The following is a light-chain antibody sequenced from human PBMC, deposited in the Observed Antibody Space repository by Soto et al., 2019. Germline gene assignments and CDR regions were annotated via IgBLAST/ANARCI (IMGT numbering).Light chain of an antibody. Sequence: QSVLTQPASVSGSPGQSITISCTGTSSDVGSYNLVSWYQQHPGKAPKLMIYEGSKRPSGVSNRFSGSKSGNTASLTISGLQAEDEADYYCCSYAGTPEVVFGGGTQVTVL. CDR1: SSDVGSYNL. CDR3: CSYAGTPEVV. J-gene: IGLJ2*01. CDR2: EGS. V-gene: IGLV2-23*01.